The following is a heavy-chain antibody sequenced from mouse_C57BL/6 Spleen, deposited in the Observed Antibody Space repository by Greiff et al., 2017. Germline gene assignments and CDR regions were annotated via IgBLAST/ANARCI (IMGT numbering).Heavy chain of an antibody. V-gene: IGHV1-52*01. CDR2: INPSDSET. CDR1: GYPFTSYW. CDR3: ARWGNYYAMDY. J-gene: IGHJ4*01. Sequence: QVQLQQPGPELVRPGSSVKLSCKASGYPFTSYWMHWVKQRPIQGLEWIGNINPSDSETNYNQKFKDKATLTVDKSSSTAYMQLSCLTSEDCAVYCCARWGNYYAMDYWGQGTSVTVSS. D-gene: IGHD2-1*01.